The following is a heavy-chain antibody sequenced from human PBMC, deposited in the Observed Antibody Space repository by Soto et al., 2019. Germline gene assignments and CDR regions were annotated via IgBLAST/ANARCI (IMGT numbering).Heavy chain of an antibody. Sequence: PGGSLRLSCAVSGFTFSSHAMGWVRQAPGKGLELVSNIIAAGGNTYYADSVNGRFTISRDNSKNTLYLQMNSLRSDDTAVYYCARVIVVVPAAMDWFDPWGQGTLVTVSS. CDR3: ARVIVVVPAAMDWFDP. CDR1: GFTFSSHA. D-gene: IGHD2-2*01. V-gene: IGHV3-23*01. J-gene: IGHJ5*02. CDR2: IIAAGGNT.